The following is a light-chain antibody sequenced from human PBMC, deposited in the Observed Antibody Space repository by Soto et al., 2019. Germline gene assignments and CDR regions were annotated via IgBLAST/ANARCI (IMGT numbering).Light chain of an antibody. CDR3: SSYTSSSTYVV. CDR2: DVS. J-gene: IGLJ2*01. V-gene: IGLV2-14*04. Sequence: TSSDVGGYNYVSWYQQHPGKTPKLMIYDVSNRPSGASNRSSGSKSGNTASLTISGLQAEDEADYYCSSYTSSSTYVVFGGVTKVTVL. CDR1: SSDVGGYNY.